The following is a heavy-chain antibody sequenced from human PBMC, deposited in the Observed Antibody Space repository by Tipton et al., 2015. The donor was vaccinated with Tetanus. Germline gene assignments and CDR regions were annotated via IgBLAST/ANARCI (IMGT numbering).Heavy chain of an antibody. D-gene: IGHD6-19*01. CDR3: ARVVEVAVAGMGLYYYYGMDV. CDR2: IYTSGST. J-gene: IGHJ6*02. Sequence: TLSLTCTVSGASISSYYWSWIRQPAGKGLEWIGRIYTSGSTNYNPSLKSRVTMSVDTSKNQFSLKLSSVTAADTAVYYCARVVEVAVAGMGLYYYYGMDVWGQGTTVTVSS. CDR1: GASISSYY. V-gene: IGHV4-4*07.